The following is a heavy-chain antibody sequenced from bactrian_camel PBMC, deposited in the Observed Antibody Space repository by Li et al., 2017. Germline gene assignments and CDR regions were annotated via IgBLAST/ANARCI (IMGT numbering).Heavy chain of an antibody. CDR1: GRTSCRHN. J-gene: IGHJ4*01. V-gene: IGHV3S53*01. Sequence: VQLVESGGGSVQAGGSLRLSCSASGRTSCRHNVIWYRQAPGKEREFVSRIDSVGSKTYRDSVQGRFTISQDNAKNTVYLQMNSLKPEDTAMYYCGACGEVPRTQGTQVTVS. D-gene: IGHD1*01. CDR2: IDSVGSK.